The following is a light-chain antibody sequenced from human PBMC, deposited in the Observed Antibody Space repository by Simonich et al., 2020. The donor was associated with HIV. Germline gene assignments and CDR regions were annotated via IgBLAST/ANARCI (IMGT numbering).Light chain of an antibody. Sequence: NFMLTQPHSVSESPGKTVTISCSRSSGSIASNYVQWYQQRPGRAPTTVIYEDNQKPSGVPYRFSGSIDSSSNSAPLTISGLKTEDEADYYCQSYDSSNHVIFGGGTKLTVL. J-gene: IGLJ2*01. CDR2: EDN. CDR1: SGSIASNY. V-gene: IGLV6-57*03. CDR3: QSYDSSNHVI.